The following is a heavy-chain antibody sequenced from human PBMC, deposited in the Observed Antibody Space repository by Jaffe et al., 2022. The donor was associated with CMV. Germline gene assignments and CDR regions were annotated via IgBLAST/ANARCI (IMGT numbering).Heavy chain of an antibody. CDR3: ARGRRGDRKYSSSWYPPYYFDY. V-gene: IGHV3-11*01. CDR1: GFTFSDYY. CDR2: ISSSGSTI. Sequence: QVQLVESGGGLVKPGGSLRLSCAASGFTFSDYYMSWIRQAPGKGLEWVSYISSSGSTIYYADSVKGRFTISRDNAKNSLYLQMNSLRAEDTAVYYCARGRRGDRKYSSSWYPPYYFDYWGQGTLVTVSS. J-gene: IGHJ4*02. D-gene: IGHD6-13*01.